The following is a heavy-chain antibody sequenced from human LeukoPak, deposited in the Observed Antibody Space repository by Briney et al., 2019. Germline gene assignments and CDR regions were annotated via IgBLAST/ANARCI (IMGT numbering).Heavy chain of an antibody. D-gene: IGHD1-7*01. CDR2: TYYRSRWYN. CDR1: GDSVSINSAA. J-gene: IGHJ6*02. V-gene: IGHV6-1*01. CDR3: ARRGDTGTSYYGMDV. Sequence: SQTLSLTFAISGDSVSINSAAWTWIRQSPSRGLEWLGSTYYRSRWYNDYAVSVKSRITINPDTSKNQFSLQLNSVTPEDTAVYYCARRGDTGTSYYGMDVWGQGTTVTVSS.